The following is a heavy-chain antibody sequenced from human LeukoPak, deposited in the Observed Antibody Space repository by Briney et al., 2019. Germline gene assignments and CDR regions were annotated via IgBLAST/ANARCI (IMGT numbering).Heavy chain of an antibody. CDR3: ARVPRPRVVPAPDY. J-gene: IGHJ4*02. CDR2: ISAYNGNT. Sequence: ASVNVSCKASGYTFTSYGISWVRQAPGQGLEWMGWISAYNGNTNYAQKLQGRVTMTTDTSTSTAYMELRSLRSDDTAVYYCARVPRPRVVPAPDYWGQGTLVTVSS. V-gene: IGHV1-18*01. CDR1: GYTFTSYG. D-gene: IGHD2-2*01.